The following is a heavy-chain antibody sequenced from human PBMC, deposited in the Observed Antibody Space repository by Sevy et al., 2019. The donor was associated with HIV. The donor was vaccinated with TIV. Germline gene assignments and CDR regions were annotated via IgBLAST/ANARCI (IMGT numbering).Heavy chain of an antibody. V-gene: IGHV3-9*01. J-gene: IGHJ6*02. CDR2: ISWNGFST. D-gene: IGHD5-18*01. CDR1: GSGFRFDDYA. Sequence: GGSLRLSCVASGSGFRFDDYAMNWVRQAPGKGLEWVAGISWNGFSTGYGDSVKGRATISRDNAKNCVYLQMNNLRDEDTALYYCAKDTVPVGYRFDYQYTYYYGMDVWGQGTTVTVSS. CDR3: AKDTVPVGYRFDYQYTYYYGMDV.